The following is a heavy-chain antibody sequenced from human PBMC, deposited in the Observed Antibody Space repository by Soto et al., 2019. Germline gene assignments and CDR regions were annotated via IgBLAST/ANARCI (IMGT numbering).Heavy chain of an antibody. CDR1: GFTFSDYY. CDR3: ARGRGVRVLYYFDF. V-gene: IGHV3-11*06. D-gene: IGHD2-21*01. CDR2: INTVSTYT. Sequence: QVQLVESGGGLVKPGGSLRLSCAASGFTFSDYYMSWIRQAPGKGLEWVSYINTVSTYTNYAVSVRGRFTISRDNAKNSLYLQMNSLSVEDTAVYYCARGRGVRVLYYFDFWGQGTLVSVSS. J-gene: IGHJ4*02.